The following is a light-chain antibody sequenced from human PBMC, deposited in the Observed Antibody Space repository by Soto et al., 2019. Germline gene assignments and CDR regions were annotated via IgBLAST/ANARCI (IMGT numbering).Light chain of an antibody. J-gene: IGLJ1*01. V-gene: IGLV2-18*02. CDR1: SSDVGSYNR. CDR2: DVS. Sequence: SALTQPPSVSGSPGQSVTISCTGTSSDVGSYNRVSRYQQPPGTAPKVMIYDVSNRPSGVPDRFSGSKSGNTASLTISGLQAEDESDYYCSSYTSSSTYFFGTGTKVTVL. CDR3: SSYTSSSTYF.